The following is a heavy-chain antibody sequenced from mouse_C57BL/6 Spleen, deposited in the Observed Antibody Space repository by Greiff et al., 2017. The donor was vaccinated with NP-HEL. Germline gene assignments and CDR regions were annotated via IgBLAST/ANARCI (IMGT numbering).Heavy chain of an antibody. CDR2: IYPGSGNT. Sequence: QVQLQQPGAELVRPGASVKLSCKASGYTFTDYYINWVKQRPGQGLEWIARIYPGSGNTYYNEKFKGKATLTAEKSSSTAYMQLSSLTSEDSAVYFCARSQLGRDYFDYWGQGTTLTVSS. CDR1: GYTFTDYY. CDR3: ARSQLGRDYFDY. D-gene: IGHD4-1*02. V-gene: IGHV1-76*01. J-gene: IGHJ2*01.